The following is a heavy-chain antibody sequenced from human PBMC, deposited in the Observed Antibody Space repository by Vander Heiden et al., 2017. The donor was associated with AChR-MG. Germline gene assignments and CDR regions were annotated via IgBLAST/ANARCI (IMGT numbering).Heavy chain of an antibody. CDR3: ARSRWGQLRGHSWFDP. CDR2: IN. CDR1: GYTFTGYY. V-gene: IGHV1-2*02. Sequence: QVQLVQSGAEVKKPGASVKVSCKASGYTFTGYYMHWVRQAPGQGLEWMGWINPMTRDTSISTAYMELSRLRSDDTAVYYCARSRWGQLRGHSWFDPWGQGTLVTVSS. J-gene: IGHJ5*02. D-gene: IGHD6-6*01.